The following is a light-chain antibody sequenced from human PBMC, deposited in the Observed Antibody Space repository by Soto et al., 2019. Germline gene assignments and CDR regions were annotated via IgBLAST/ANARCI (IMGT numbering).Light chain of an antibody. V-gene: IGKV1-5*01. Sequence: DIQMTQSPSTLSASVGDRVTITCLASQSISSRLDWYQQKPGKAPKLLIYDASSLESGVPSRLSGSGSRTDFTLTISSLQPDDFATYYCQQYHSYPWTFGQGTKVEIK. CDR3: QQYHSYPWT. CDR2: DAS. CDR1: QSISSR. J-gene: IGKJ1*01.